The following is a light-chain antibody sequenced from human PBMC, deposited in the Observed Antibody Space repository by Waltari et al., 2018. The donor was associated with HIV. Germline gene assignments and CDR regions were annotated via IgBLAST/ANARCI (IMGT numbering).Light chain of an antibody. V-gene: IGKV1-27*01. CDR1: QDIGDS. Sequence: DVRMTQSPPSLSASVGDRVTITCRATQDIGDSLAWYQQKPGQGPKLLIFRASTLHSGVSSRFSGSGSRTFFTLSITSLQPEDVATYFCQKYNNAPHTFGQGTKVE. J-gene: IGKJ1*01. CDR3: QKYNNAPHT. CDR2: RAS.